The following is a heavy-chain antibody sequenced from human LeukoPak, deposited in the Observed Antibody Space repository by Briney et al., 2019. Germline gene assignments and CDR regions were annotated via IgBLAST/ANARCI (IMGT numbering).Heavy chain of an antibody. CDR1: GYTFTSSY. V-gene: IGHV1-46*01. CDR2: IDPSGGST. D-gene: IGHD4-23*01. CDR3: ARASGNNYYYFYMDV. J-gene: IGHJ6*03. Sequence: ASVKVSCKASGYTFTSSYMHWVRQAPGQGLEWMGVIDPSGGSTNYAQKFPGRVTMTRDTSKSTVYMELSSLRAEDTAVYDCARASGNNYYYFYMDVWGRGTTVTVSS.